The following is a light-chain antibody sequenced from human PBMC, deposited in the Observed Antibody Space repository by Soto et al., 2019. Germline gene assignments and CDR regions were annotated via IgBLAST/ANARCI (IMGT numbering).Light chain of an antibody. J-gene: IGLJ3*02. Sequence: QSALTQPASVSGSPGQSITISCTGTSSDVGGYHYVSWYQQHPGKAPQLMIYEVSNRPSGVSNRFPGSKSANTASLANSGLQAEDEADYYCSSYTTSRTWVFGGGTKLTVL. CDR1: SSDVGGYHY. V-gene: IGLV2-14*01. CDR3: SSYTTSRTWV. CDR2: EVS.